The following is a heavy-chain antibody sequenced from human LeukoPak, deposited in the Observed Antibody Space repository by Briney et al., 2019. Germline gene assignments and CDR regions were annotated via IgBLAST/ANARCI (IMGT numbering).Heavy chain of an antibody. D-gene: IGHD6-19*01. V-gene: IGHV1-2*02. CDR2: INPNSGGT. CDR1: GYTFTGYY. Sequence: GASVTVSCKASGYTFTGYYMHWVRQPPGQGLEWMGWINPNSGGTKKAQKFQGRVTMTRDTSISTAYMELSRLRSDDTAVYYCADEFGLKWLADWGQGTLVTVSS. CDR3: ADEFGLKWLAD. J-gene: IGHJ4*02.